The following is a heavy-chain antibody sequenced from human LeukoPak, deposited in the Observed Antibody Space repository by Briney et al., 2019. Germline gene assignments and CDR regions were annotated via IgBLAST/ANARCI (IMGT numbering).Heavy chain of an antibody. Sequence: GRSLRLSCAASVFAFGDYTMAWVRQAPGKGLEWVGFIRSKAYGGTTEYAASVKGRFTISRDDSKSLAYLQMNSLQTEDTAVYYCSRGGYSYAYWGQGTLVTVSS. CDR3: SRGGYSYAY. D-gene: IGHD5-18*01. CDR1: VFAFGDYT. CDR2: IRSKAYGGTT. V-gene: IGHV3-49*04. J-gene: IGHJ4*02.